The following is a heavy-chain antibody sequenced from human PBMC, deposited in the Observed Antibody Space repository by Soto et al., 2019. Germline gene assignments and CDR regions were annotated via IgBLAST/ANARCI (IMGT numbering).Heavy chain of an antibody. CDR3: ARGDYYDTSGPFSDAFDV. CDR2: IYSGGST. CDR1: GFTVSSNY. D-gene: IGHD3-22*01. Sequence: GGSLRLSCAASGFTVSSNYMSWVRQAPGKGLEWVSVIYSGGSTYYADSVKGRFTISRDNAKNYVHLQMNSLRVEDTAVYYCARGDYYDTSGPFSDAFDVWGQGTMVTVSS. V-gene: IGHV3-53*01. J-gene: IGHJ3*01.